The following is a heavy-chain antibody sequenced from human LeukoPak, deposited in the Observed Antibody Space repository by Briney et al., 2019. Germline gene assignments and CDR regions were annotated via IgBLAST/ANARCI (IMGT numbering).Heavy chain of an antibody. J-gene: IGHJ6*02. CDR2: INPNSGGT. CDR1: GYTFTDYY. V-gene: IGHV1-2*02. D-gene: IGHD3-10*01. Sequence: ASVKVSCKASGYTFTDYYMHWVRQAPGQGLEWVGWINPNSGGTNYSQKFQGRGTITSDTSTSTAYMELSRMRSDDTAVYYCARGGRGFGESYYYYDGMDVWGQGTTVTVSS. CDR3: ARGGRGFGESYYYYDGMDV.